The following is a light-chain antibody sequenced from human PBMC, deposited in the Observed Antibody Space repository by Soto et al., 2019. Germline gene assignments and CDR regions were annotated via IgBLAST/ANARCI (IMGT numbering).Light chain of an antibody. CDR2: KAS. Sequence: DIQMTQSPSTLSASVGDRVTITCRASQSISSWLAWYQQKPGQAPKSLIYKASSLESGVPSRFSGGGAGTEVTLTISSLQPDDFATYYCQQYNSYPITFGQGTRLEIK. CDR3: QQYNSYPIT. V-gene: IGKV1-5*03. CDR1: QSISSW. J-gene: IGKJ5*01.